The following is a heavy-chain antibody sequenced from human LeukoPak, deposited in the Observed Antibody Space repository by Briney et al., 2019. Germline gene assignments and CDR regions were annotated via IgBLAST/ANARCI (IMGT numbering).Heavy chain of an antibody. V-gene: IGHV3-9*01. CDR2: ISWNSGSI. CDR3: AKGRCFTSGDYGCVYGMDV. CDR1: GFTFDDYA. D-gene: IGHD4-17*01. J-gene: IGHJ6*02. Sequence: GGSLRLSCAASGFTFDDYAMHWVRQAPGKGLEWVSGISWNSGSIGYADSVKGRFTISRDNAKNSLYLQMNSLRAEDTALYYCAKGRCFTSGDYGCVYGMDVWGQGTTVTVSS.